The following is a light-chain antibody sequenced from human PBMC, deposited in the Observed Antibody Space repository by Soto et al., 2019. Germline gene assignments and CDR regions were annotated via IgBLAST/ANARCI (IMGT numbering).Light chain of an antibody. CDR3: QQYATSPALT. Sequence: EIVLTQSPVTLSLSPGERATLSCRASQSVSSYLAWYQHRPGQAPRLLIYGASSRATGIPDRFSGSGSGTDFTLTISRLEPEDFAVYYCQQYATSPALTFGGGTKVDIK. V-gene: IGKV3-20*01. CDR2: GAS. CDR1: QSVSSY. J-gene: IGKJ4*01.